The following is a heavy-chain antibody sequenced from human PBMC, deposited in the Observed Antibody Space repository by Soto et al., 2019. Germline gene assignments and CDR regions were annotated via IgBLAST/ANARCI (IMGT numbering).Heavy chain of an antibody. CDR2: VSKDGSDK. CDR1: GLIFSSFP. Sequence: GGSLRLSCAACGLIFSSFPMHWIRQAPGKGLEWVAVVSKDGSDKHYADSVKGRFTISRDNSENTLHLQMNSLRPEDTGVYFCARSYCGDNCALDYWGQGTPVTVSS. CDR3: ARSYCGDNCALDY. V-gene: IGHV3-30-3*01. D-gene: IGHD2-21*02. J-gene: IGHJ4*02.